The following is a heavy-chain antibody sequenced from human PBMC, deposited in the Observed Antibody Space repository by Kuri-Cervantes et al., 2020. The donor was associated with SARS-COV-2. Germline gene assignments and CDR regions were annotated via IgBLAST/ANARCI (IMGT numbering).Heavy chain of an antibody. CDR2: IYYSGST. D-gene: IGHD6-19*01. CDR3: ARDPGQRYSSGWHPDFDY. CDR1: GGSISSYY. V-gene: IGHV4-59*12. J-gene: IGHJ4*02. Sequence: SETLSLTCTVSGGSISSYYWSRIRQPPGKGLEWIGYIYYSGSTNYNPSLKSRVTISVDTSKNQFSLKLSSVTAADTAVYYCARDPGQRYSSGWHPDFDYWGQGTLVTVSS.